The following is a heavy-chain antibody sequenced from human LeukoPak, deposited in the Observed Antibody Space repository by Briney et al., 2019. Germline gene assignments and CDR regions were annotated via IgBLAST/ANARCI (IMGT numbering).Heavy chain of an antibody. CDR2: IYTSGST. V-gene: IGHV4-4*07. CDR1: GGSISSYY. Sequence: SETLSLTCTVSGGSISSYYWSWVRQPAGKGLEWIGRIYTSGSTNYNPSPKSRVTMSVDTSKNQFSLKLSSVTAADTAVYYCARETRAVAGTPDYYYYGMDVWGQGTTVTVSS. D-gene: IGHD6-19*01. J-gene: IGHJ6*02. CDR3: ARETRAVAGTPDYYYYGMDV.